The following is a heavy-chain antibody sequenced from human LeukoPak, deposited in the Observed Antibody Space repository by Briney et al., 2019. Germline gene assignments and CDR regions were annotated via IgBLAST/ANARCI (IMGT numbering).Heavy chain of an antibody. CDR2: ISWNSGSI. CDR1: GFTFDDYA. V-gene: IGHV3-9*01. J-gene: IGHJ6*02. D-gene: IGHD6-13*01. CDR3: AKDMLGGTAAGLYGTDV. Sequence: GGSLRLSCVASGFTFDDYAMQWVRQAPGKGLEWVSGISWNSGSIVYADSVKGRFTISRDNAKNSLYLQMNSLRAEDTALYYCAKDMLGGTAAGLYGTDVWGQGTTVTVSS.